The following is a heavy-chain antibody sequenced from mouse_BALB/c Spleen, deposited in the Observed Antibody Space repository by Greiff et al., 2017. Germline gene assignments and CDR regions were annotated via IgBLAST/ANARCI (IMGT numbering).Heavy chain of an antibody. CDR2: ISSGSSTI. CDR3: AREGGSSLFAY. J-gene: IGHJ3*01. V-gene: IGHV5-17*02. CDR1: GFTFSSFG. Sequence: EVKLPESGGGLVQPGGSRKLSCAASGFTFSSFGMHWVRQAPEKGLEWVAYISSGSSTIYYADTVKGRFTISRDNPKNTLFLQMTSLRSEDTAMYYCAREGGSSLFAYWGQGTLVTVSA. D-gene: IGHD1-1*01.